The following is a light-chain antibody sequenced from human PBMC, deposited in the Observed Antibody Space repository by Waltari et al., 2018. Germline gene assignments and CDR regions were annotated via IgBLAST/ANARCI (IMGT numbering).Light chain of an antibody. CDR1: SDINVGDFI. J-gene: IGLJ3*02. Sequence: QPVLTQPPSSSASPGDSARLTCTLPSDINVGDFIISWYQQRPGSPPRFLLYYKSDSEKAQGSGVPSRFSGSKDASANAGILLIAGLQSEDEADYYGMFWPNNVWVFGGGTKLTVL. CDR3: MFWPNNVWV. CDR2: YKSDSEK. V-gene: IGLV5-37*01.